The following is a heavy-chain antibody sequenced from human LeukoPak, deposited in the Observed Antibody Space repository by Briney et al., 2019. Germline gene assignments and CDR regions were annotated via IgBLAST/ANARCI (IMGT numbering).Heavy chain of an antibody. J-gene: IGHJ6*03. CDR2: ISYDGSNK. CDR1: GFTFSSYA. D-gene: IGHD3-10*01. Sequence: GRSLRLSCAASGFTFSSYAMHWVRQAPGKGLEWVAVISYDGSNKYYADSVKGRFTISRDNAKNSLYLQMNSLRAEDTAVYYCAREGELLYYMDVWGKGTTVTVSS. V-gene: IGHV3-30*04. CDR3: AREGELLYYMDV.